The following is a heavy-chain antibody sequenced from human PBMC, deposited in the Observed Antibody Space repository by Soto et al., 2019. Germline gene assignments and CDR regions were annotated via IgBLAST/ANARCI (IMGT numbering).Heavy chain of an antibody. Sequence: SETLSLTCAVYGGSFSGYYWSWIRQPPGKGLEWIGEINHSGSTNYNPSLKSRVTISVDTSKNQFSLKLSSVTAADTAVYYCARAAPIFGVVKYYFDYWGQGTLVTVS. CDR3: ARAAPIFGVVKYYFDY. D-gene: IGHD3-3*01. CDR1: GGSFSGYY. V-gene: IGHV4-34*01. CDR2: INHSGST. J-gene: IGHJ4*02.